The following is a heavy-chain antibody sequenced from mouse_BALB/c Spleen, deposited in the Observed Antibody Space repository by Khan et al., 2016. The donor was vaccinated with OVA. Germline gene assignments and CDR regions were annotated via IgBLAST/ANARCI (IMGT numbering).Heavy chain of an antibody. CDR1: GFTFSSFV. J-gene: IGHJ3*01. D-gene: IGHD1-1*01. CDR3: TNGTYGWFAY. V-gene: IGHV5-9-1*01. Sequence: EVELVESGGGLVEPGGSLKLSCAASGFTFSSFVMSWVRQTPEKRLEWVATISSAATYTYYPDSVKGRFTISRDNAKNPLSLQMNRLRSDDTSIYYCTNGTYGWFAYWGQGTLVTVST. CDR2: ISSAATYT.